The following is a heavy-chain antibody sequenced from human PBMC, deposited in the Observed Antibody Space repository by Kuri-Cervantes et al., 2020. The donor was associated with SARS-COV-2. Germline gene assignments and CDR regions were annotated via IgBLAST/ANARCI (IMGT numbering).Heavy chain of an antibody. CDR1: GFTFSSYE. V-gene: IGHV3-15*07. CDR2: IKSKTYGGTT. J-gene: IGHJ6*02. CDR3: TTLLYSSPAYYGMDV. D-gene: IGHD6-13*01. Sequence: GGSLRLSCAASGFTFSSYEMNWVRQAPGKGLEWVGRIKSKTYGGTTDYAVPVKGRFTISRDDSRNTLYLQMNSLKTEDTAVYSCTTLLYSSPAYYGMDVWGQGTTVTVSS.